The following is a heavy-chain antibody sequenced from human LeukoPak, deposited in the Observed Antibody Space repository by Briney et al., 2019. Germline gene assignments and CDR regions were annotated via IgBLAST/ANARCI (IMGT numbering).Heavy chain of an antibody. V-gene: IGHV3-20*01. J-gene: IGHJ4*02. CDR2: INWNGGST. CDR3: ARGSRELLPDY. CDR1: GFTFDDYG. D-gene: IGHD1-26*01. Sequence: GGSLRLSCAASGFTFDDYGMSWVRQAPGKGLEWVSGINWNGGSTGYADSVKGRFTISRDNAKNSLYLQMNSLRAEDTALYHCARGSRELLPDYWGQGTLVTASS.